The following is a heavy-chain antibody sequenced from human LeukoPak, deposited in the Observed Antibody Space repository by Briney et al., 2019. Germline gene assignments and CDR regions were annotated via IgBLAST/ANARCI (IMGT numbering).Heavy chain of an antibody. CDR1: PAPPSSKH. CDR3: ARRPEYYDYVWGSYRYLYYFDY. Sequence: LADPLSHPHADKPAPPSSKHWCSNHTPPRKPHHRTAKINHSGTTNYNPSLKSRVTISVDTSKNQFSLKLSSVTAADTAVYYCARRPEYYDYVWGSYRYLYYFDYWGQGTLVTVSS. J-gene: IGHJ4*02. D-gene: IGHD3-16*02. CDR2: INHSGTT. V-gene: IGHV4-34*01.